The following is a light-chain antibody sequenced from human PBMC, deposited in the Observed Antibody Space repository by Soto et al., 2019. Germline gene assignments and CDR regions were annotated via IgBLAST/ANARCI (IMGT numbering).Light chain of an antibody. CDR3: QQYGSAPLT. Sequence: EIVLTQSPGTLSLSPGERATLSCRASQSVKSSYLAWYQQKPGQPPRLLIYGAYTRATGIPDRFIGSGSATDFTRTITRMEPEDFAVFDCQQYGSAPLTFGGGSKVESK. CDR2: GAY. CDR1: QSVKSSY. V-gene: IGKV3-20*01. J-gene: IGKJ4*01.